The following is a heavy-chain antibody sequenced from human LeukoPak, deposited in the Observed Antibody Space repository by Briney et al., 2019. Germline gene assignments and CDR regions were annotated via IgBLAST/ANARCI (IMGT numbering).Heavy chain of an antibody. Sequence: SETLSLTCTVSGDSMIDNNFYWGWTRQSPQKGLEWIASIYYNGRSLYNPSLRSRVTISLDAPKNQIFLKLSSVTAADTAVYYCTKDSFGAVRDSWGRGILVNVSS. CDR2: IYYNGRS. D-gene: IGHD1-26*01. CDR3: TKDSFGAVRDS. CDR1: GDSMIDNNFY. J-gene: IGHJ5*02. V-gene: IGHV4-39*07.